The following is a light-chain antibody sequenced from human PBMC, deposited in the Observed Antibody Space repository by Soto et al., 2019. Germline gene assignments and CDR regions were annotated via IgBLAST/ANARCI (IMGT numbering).Light chain of an antibody. J-gene: IGKJ1*01. CDR3: HHYDSWT. V-gene: IGKV3-20*01. CDR1: QSVSSSY. Sequence: ELVLTQSPATLSLSPGDRATLSCRASQSVSSSYLAWYQQKPGQAPRLLIYGASTRATGIPDRFSGDGSVTHFTITISRLEPEAFAVDYCHHYDSWTFGQGTKVDIK. CDR2: GAS.